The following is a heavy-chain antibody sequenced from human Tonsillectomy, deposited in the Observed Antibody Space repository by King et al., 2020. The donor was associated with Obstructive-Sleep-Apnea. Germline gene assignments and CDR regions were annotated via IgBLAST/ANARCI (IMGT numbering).Heavy chain of an antibody. CDR1: GGSITNYY. V-gene: IGHV4-59*08. J-gene: IGHJ4*02. CDR3: ASYSPFESSWNFDY. CDR2: IYYSGST. Sequence: QLQESGPGLLKPSETLSLTCTVSGGSITNYYWSWIRQPPGKGLEWIGHIYYSGSTNYSPSLKSRVTISVDTSKNHFSLKLSSVTAADTAVYYCASYSPFESSWNFDYWGQGTLVTVSS. D-gene: IGHD6-13*01.